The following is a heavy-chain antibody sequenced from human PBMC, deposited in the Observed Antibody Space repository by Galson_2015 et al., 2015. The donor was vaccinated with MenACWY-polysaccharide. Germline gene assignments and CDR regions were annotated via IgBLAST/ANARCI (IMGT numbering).Heavy chain of an antibody. D-gene: IGHD6-13*01. CDR1: GFNFRGNG. CDR2: IRNDEISK. CDR3: ARNPSRLDIAAASN. V-gene: IGHV3-30*02. J-gene: IGHJ4*02. Sequence: SLRLSCAASGFNFRGNGMHWVRQAPGKGLEWVALIRNDEISKHYIAAVKGRLSISRDSSKNTLYLQMNTLRPEDTAVYYCARNPSRLDIAAASNWGQGALVTVSS.